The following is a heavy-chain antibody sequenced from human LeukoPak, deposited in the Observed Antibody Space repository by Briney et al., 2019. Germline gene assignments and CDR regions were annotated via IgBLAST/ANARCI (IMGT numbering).Heavy chain of an antibody. J-gene: IGHJ4*02. Sequence: GGSLRLSCAASGFTFSSYAMSWVRQAPGKGLEWVSAISGSGGSTYYADSVKGRFTISRDNSKNTLYLQMNSLRAEDTAVYYCAKAAYYYDSSGYSPHFDYWGQGTLVTVSS. CDR1: GFTFSSYA. CDR2: ISGSGGST. D-gene: IGHD3-22*01. CDR3: AKAAYYYDSSGYSPHFDY. V-gene: IGHV3-23*01.